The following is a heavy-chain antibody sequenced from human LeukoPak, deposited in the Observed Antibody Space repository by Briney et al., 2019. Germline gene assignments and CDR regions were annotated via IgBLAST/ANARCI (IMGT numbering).Heavy chain of an antibody. CDR3: ARDPIVVVPAATDYYYYYMDV. V-gene: IGHV1-24*01. J-gene: IGHJ6*03. CDR2: FDPEDGET. Sequence: ASVKVSCKVSGYTLTELSMHWVRQAPGKGLEWMGGFDPEDGETIYAQKFQGRVTMTEDTSTDTAYMELSSLRSEDTAVYYCARDPIVVVPAATDYYYYYMDVWGKGTTVTVSS. D-gene: IGHD2-2*01. CDR1: GYTLTELS.